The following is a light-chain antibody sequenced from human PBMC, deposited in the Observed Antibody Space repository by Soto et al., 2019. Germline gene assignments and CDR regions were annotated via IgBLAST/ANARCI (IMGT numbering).Light chain of an antibody. Sequence: QSVLTQPPSASGSPGQSVTIPCSGISSDVEDSKYVSWYQQHPGKVPKLLIFEVTKRPSGVPDRFSGSKSGNTASLTVSGLHLEDEADYYCSSFTGAPVIFGGGTKLTVL. J-gene: IGLJ2*01. CDR1: SSDVEDSKY. CDR3: SSFTGAPVI. V-gene: IGLV2-8*01. CDR2: EVT.